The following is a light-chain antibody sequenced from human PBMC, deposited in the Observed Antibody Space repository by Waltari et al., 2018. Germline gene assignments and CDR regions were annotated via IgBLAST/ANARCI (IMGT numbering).Light chain of an antibody. J-gene: IGKJ1*01. CDR1: QSVSSY. V-gene: IGKV3-11*01. Sequence: IVLTQSPATLSSSPRERATLSCRASQSVSSYLAWYQQNPGQAPRLLIYDASNRSTGIPARFSGSGSGTGFNLTISSLGPEDFAVYYCQQRSNWPRTFGQGTKVEIK. CDR3: QQRSNWPRT. CDR2: DAS.